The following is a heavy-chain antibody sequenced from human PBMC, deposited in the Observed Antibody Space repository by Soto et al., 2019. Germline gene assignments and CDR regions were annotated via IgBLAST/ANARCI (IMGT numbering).Heavy chain of an antibody. CDR1: GYTFTGYY. J-gene: IGHJ4*02. V-gene: IGHV1-2*04. Sequence: QVQLVQSGAEVEKPGASVKVSCKASGYTFTGYYIHWVRQAPGQGLEWMGWINANSGGTNYAQNFQGWVTMTRDTSVSTAYMELSRLRSDDTAVYYCARGQQLTDYWGQGTLVIVSS. CDR3: ARGQQLTDY. D-gene: IGHD6-13*01. CDR2: INANSGGT.